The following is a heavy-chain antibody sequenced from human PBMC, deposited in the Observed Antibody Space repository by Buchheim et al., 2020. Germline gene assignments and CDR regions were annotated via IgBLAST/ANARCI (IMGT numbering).Heavy chain of an antibody. V-gene: IGHV4-34*01. D-gene: IGHD5-12*01. CDR3: ARVADPESGYELNAVWFDP. CDR1: GGSFSGYY. CDR2: INHSGST. J-gene: IGHJ5*02. Sequence: QVQLQQWGAGLLKPSETLSLTCAVYGGSFSGYYWSWIRQPPGKGLEWIGEINHSGSTNYNPSLKSRVTISVDTSKNQFSLKLSSVTAADTAVYYCARVADPESGYELNAVWFDPWGQGTL.